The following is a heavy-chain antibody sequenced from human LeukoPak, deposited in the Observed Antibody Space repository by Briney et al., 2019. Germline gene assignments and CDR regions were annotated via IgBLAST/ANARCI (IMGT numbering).Heavy chain of an antibody. CDR2: ISWNSGSI. D-gene: IGHD6-19*01. V-gene: IGHV3-9*03. CDR1: GLTFVDYA. Sequence: GRSLTLSCAASGLTFVDYAMHWVRQAPGKGLAWVSGISWNSGSIGYADSVKGRFTISRDNAKKSLYVQMNSLRAEDMGLYYCAKGYSSGLGYYYYMDVWGKGTTVTVSS. CDR3: AKGYSSGLGYYYYMDV. J-gene: IGHJ6*03.